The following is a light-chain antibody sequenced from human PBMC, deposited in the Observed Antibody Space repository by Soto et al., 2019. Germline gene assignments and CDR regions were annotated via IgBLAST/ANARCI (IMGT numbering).Light chain of an antibody. CDR1: QSLGSSQ. V-gene: IGKV3-20*01. Sequence: EIVLTQSPGTLSLSPGERATLSCRASQSLGSSQLARYQQKPGQAPKVLIYGASSRATGIPDRFSGSGSGTDFTLTINRLEPEDFAVYYCQQYADWLTFGQGTKVEIK. CDR2: GAS. J-gene: IGKJ1*01. CDR3: QQYADWLT.